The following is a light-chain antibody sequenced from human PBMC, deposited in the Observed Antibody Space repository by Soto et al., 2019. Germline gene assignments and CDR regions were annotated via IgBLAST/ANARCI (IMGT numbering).Light chain of an antibody. J-gene: IGLJ1*01. V-gene: IGLV2-8*01. Sequence: QSALTQPPSASGSPGQSVTIPCTGTSSDVGGYDHVSWYQQHPGKAPKLMTYEVTKRPAGVPDRFSGPKSGNTAYLSVSGLQAEDEADYYCSSDAGNYNYVFGTGTKVTVL. CDR1: SSDVGGYDH. CDR3: SSDAGNYNYV. CDR2: EVT.